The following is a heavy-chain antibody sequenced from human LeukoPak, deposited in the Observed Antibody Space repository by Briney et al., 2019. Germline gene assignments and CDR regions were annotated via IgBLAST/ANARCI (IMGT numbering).Heavy chain of an antibody. CDR2: INHSGST. V-gene: IGHV4-34*01. J-gene: IGHJ4*02. CDR3: AKGYYGSGSYEFDY. Sequence: PSETLSLTCAVYGGSFSGYYWSWIRQPPGKGLEWIGEINHSGSTNYNPSLKSRVTMSVDTSKNQFSLKLSSVTAADTAVYYCAKGYYGSGSYEFDYWGQGTLVTVSS. D-gene: IGHD3-10*01. CDR1: GGSFSGYY.